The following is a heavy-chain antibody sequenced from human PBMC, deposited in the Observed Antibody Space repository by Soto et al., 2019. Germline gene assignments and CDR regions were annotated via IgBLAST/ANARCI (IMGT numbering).Heavy chain of an antibody. J-gene: IGHJ6*01. Sequence: DVQLLESGGGLVEPGGSLRLSCAVSGFSVTDAWMNWVRQVPGKGLAWVGRIKRKFDGGSTNYAAPVKGRLTIPKEYSKYTLYLQMSSLKADDTAVYYCTLPTPDTSMVTNYYYFAMEVWGPGTTVSVSS. CDR2: IKRKFDGGST. CDR1: GFSVTDAW. V-gene: IGHV3-15*07. CDR3: TLPTPDTSMVTNYYYFAMEV. D-gene: IGHD5-18*01.